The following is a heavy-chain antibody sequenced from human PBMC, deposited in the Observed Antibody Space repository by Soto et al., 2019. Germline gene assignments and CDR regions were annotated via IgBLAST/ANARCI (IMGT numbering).Heavy chain of an antibody. CDR1: GFTFSDHG. D-gene: IGHD3-22*01. CDR3: ARERITMITVVMTD. J-gene: IGHJ4*03. CDR2: ISYSESRT. V-gene: IGHV3-23*01. Sequence: GGSLRLSCEASGFTFSDHGMTWVRQTPGKGLEWVSAISYSESRTYYADSVKGRFTISRDNSKNTLYLQMNNLRAEDTAVYYCARERITMITVVMTDWGQGTMVTVSS.